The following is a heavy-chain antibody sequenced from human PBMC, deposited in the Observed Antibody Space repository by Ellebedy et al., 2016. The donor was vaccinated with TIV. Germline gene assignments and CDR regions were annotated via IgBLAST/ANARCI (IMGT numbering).Heavy chain of an antibody. CDR3: TTCWTLEGNWFDP. CDR1: GFRFETYA. Sequence: PGGSLRLSCAGYGFRFETYAVHWVRQAPGKGLEWLTVISSDGTEKYYADAVQGRFNISRDSSRTTVHLHMNSLSPEDTAVYYCTTCWTLEGNWFDPWGQGTLVTVSS. J-gene: IGHJ5*02. CDR2: ISSDGTEK. V-gene: IGHV3-30*04. D-gene: IGHD3/OR15-3a*01.